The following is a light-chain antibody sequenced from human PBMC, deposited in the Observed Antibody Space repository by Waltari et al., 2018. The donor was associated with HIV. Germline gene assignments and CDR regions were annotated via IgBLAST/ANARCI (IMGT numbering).Light chain of an antibody. CDR3: AAWDDSLNGLL. V-gene: IGLV1-44*01. Sequence: QSVLTQPPSASGTPGQRVTISCSGSSSDIGTNTVNWYQQVPGTAPKVLIYSDNERPSGVPARFSGSKSGTSASLAISGLQSEDEADYYCAAWDDSLNGLLFGGGTKLTVL. J-gene: IGLJ2*01. CDR2: SDN. CDR1: SSDIGTNT.